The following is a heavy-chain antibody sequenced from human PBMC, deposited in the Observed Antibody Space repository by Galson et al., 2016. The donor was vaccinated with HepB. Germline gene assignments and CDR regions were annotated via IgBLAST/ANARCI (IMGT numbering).Heavy chain of an antibody. CDR3: ARRGGYGSGTFWDY. CDR1: GGSISSSGHY. V-gene: IGHV4-39*02. CDR2: VYYSGST. J-gene: IGHJ4*02. Sequence: ETLSLTCTVSGGSISSSGHYWGWMRQPPGKGLECIGTVYYSGSTYYNPSLKSRLTISVGTSKNHFSLRLTSVTAAGTAVYYCARRGGYGSGTFWDYWGQGTLVTVPS. D-gene: IGHD3-10*01.